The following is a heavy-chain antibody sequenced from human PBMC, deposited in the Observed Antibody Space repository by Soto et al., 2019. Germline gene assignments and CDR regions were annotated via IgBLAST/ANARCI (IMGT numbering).Heavy chain of an antibody. J-gene: IGHJ6*02. Sequence: QVPLVQSGAEVKKPGASVKVSCKASGYTFTSYGISWVRQAPGQGLEWMGWISAYNGNTNYAQKLQGRVTMTTDTSTSTAYMELRSLRSDDTAVYYCARESRVGATMLPGGRNYGMDVWGQGTTVTVSS. CDR3: ARESRVGATMLPGGRNYGMDV. CDR2: ISAYNGNT. CDR1: GYTFTSYG. V-gene: IGHV1-18*01. D-gene: IGHD1-26*01.